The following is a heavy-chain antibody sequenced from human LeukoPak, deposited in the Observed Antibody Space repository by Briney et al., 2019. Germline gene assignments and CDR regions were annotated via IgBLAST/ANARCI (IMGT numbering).Heavy chain of an antibody. CDR1: GYTFPRYG. CDR2: ISADNGNA. J-gene: IGHJ3*02. Sequence: ASVKVSCKASGYTFPRYGITWVRQAPGQGLEWMGWISADNGNANYAQKLQGRVTITRDRSMSTAYMELSSLRSEDTAMYYCAEEANDAFDIWGQGTMVTVSS. CDR3: AEEANDAFDI. V-gene: IGHV1-18*01.